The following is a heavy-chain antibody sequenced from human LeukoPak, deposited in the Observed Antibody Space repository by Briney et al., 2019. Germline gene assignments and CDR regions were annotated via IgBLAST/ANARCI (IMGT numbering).Heavy chain of an antibody. J-gene: IGHJ4*02. CDR1: GLSCGSEW. D-gene: IGHD2-15*01. CDR2: INPAGTET. V-gene: IGHV3-7*01. Sequence: WESLRCSLGGSGLSCGSEWMTGVGESLSTGLEWVANINPAGTETYYVDPVKGRFTISRDNAKNLLYLQMNSLRAEDTAVYYCARFGYVAAVDLWGQGTLVTVSS. CDR3: ARFGYVAAVDL.